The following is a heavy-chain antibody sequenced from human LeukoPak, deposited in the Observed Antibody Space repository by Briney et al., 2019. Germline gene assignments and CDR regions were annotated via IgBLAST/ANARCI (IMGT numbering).Heavy chain of an antibody. CDR1: GFTFSSYW. CDR3: AGISSWYYMDV. J-gene: IGHJ6*03. V-gene: IGHV3-7*04. D-gene: IGHD6-13*01. CDR2: IKQDESEK. Sequence: GGSLRLSCAASGFTFSSYWMSWVRQAPGNGLKWVANIKQDESEKYYVDSLKGRFTISKDNANNSLYLQMNSLRAEDTAVYYCAGISSWYYMDVWGKGTTVTVSS.